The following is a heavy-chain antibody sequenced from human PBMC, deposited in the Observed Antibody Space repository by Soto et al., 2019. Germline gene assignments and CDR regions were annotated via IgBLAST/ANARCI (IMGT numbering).Heavy chain of an antibody. CDR3: ARGLEWSWSLDP. J-gene: IGHJ5*02. CDR2: RNPNSGNT. V-gene: IGHV1-8*01. CDR1: GYPFTSND. D-gene: IGHD3-3*01. Sequence: QGQLVQSGAEVKKPGASVKVSCKASGYPFTSNDINWVRWPPGQGLKWMGWRNPNSGNTDYAQKYQGRVTMTRNTSISTAYMELSSLRSEDAAMYYCARGLEWSWSLDPWGQGTLVTVSS.